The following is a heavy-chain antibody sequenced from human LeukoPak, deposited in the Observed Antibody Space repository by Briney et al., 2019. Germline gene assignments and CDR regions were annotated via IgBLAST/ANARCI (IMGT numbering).Heavy chain of an antibody. CDR2: ISSSSSYI. D-gene: IGHD2-2*01. CDR1: GFIFSSYS. V-gene: IGHV3-21*01. CDR3: ARDPTVVVPAAMRTYMDV. J-gene: IGHJ6*04. Sequence: GGSLRLSCAASGFIFSSYSMNWVRQAPGKGLEWVSSISSSSSYIYYADSVKGRFTISRDNAKNSLYLQMNSLRAEDTAVYYCARDPTVVVPAAMRTYMDVWGKGTTVTISS.